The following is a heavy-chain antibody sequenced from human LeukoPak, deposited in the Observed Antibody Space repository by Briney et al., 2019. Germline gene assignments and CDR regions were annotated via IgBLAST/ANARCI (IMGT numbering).Heavy chain of an antibody. D-gene: IGHD4-23*01. CDR2: INPNSGGI. Sequence: ASVKVSCKASGYIFTGYYIHWVRQAPGQGLEWMGWINPNSGGINYAQKFQGRVTMTRDTSISTAYMDLSRLRSDDTAVYYCARDLDDGGQRLDYWGQGTLVTVSS. CDR3: ARDLDDGGQRLDY. V-gene: IGHV1-2*02. CDR1: GYIFTGYY. J-gene: IGHJ4*02.